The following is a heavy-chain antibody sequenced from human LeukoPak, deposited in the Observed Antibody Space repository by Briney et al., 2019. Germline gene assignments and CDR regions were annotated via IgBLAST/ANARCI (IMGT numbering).Heavy chain of an antibody. V-gene: IGHV1-2*02. J-gene: IGHJ4*02. D-gene: IGHD3-10*01. CDR2: INPNSGGT. Sequence: GASVKVSCKASGYTFTGYYMHWVRQAPGQGLEWMGWINPNSGGTNYAQKFQGRVTMTRDTSISTAYMELSRLRSDDTAVYCCAVASYGSGSYYDPVDYWGQGNLVTVSP. CDR3: AVASYGSGSYYDPVDY. CDR1: GYTFTGYY.